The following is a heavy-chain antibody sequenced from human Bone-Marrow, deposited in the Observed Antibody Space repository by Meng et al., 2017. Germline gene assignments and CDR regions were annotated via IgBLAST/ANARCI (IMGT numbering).Heavy chain of an antibody. J-gene: IGHJ4*02. CDR1: GGSFSDYY. CDR3: ARGPTTMAHDFDY. V-gene: IGHV4-34*01. D-gene: IGHD4-11*01. CDR2: INHSGST. Sequence: QVQLRQWGAVLLKPSETLSPTCVVSGGSFSDYYWSWIRQPPGKGLEWIGEINHSGSTNYNPSLESRATISVDTSQNNLSLKLSSVTAADSAVYYCARGPTTMAHDFDYWGQGTLVTVSS.